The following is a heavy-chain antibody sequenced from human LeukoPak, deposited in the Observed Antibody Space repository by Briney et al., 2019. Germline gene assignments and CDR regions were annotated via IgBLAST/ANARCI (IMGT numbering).Heavy chain of an antibody. D-gene: IGHD5-12*01. J-gene: IGHJ4*02. CDR1: GDSISSGGYY. Sequence: PSETLSLTCTVSGDSISSGGYYWSWIRQHPGKGLEWIGYIYYSGSTYYNPSLKSRVTISVDTSKNQFSLKLSSVTAADTAVYYCARVRGYSGYDFEYWGQGTLVTVFS. CDR2: IYYSGST. CDR3: ARVRGYSGYDFEY. V-gene: IGHV4-31*03.